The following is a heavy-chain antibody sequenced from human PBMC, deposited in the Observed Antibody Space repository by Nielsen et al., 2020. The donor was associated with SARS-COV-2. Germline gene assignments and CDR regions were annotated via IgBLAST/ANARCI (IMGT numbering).Heavy chain of an antibody. CDR1: GFTFGDYA. Sequence: GGSLRLSCTASGFTFGDYAMSWFRQAPGKGLEWVGFIRSKAYGGTTEYAASVKGRFTISRDDSKSIAYLQMNSLKTEDTAVYYCTKTGTHYYYYYMDVWGKGTTVTVSS. CDR3: TKTGTHYYYYYMDV. CDR2: IRSKAYGGTT. J-gene: IGHJ6*03. V-gene: IGHV3-49*03. D-gene: IGHD1-1*01.